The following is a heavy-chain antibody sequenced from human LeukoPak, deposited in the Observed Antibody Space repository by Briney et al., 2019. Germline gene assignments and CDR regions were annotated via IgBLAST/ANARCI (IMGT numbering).Heavy chain of an antibody. CDR3: ARQTGSGLFTLP. J-gene: IGHJ4*02. V-gene: IGHV4-39*01. Sequence: SETLSLTWTVSGVSISSSNSYWGWIRQPPGKGLEWIGSIYYSGNTYYNASVKSRVTISIDSSKNQFSLMLSSVTAADTAVYYCARQTGSGLFTLPGGQGTLVTVSS. CDR2: IYYSGNT. CDR1: GVSISSSNSY. D-gene: IGHD3/OR15-3a*01.